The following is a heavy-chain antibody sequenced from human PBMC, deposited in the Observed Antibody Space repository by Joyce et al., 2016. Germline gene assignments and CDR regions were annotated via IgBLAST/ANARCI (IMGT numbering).Heavy chain of an antibody. Sequence: QVQLVQSGAEVKKPGASVKVSCKASGYTFTNYYMHWVRQAPGQGLEWMGISNPSGGSTNSAQKCQGRVTMTRDTSTSTVYMELSSLRSEDTAVYYCARDTAMATGYYYYGMDVWGQGTTVTVSS. V-gene: IGHV1-46*01. CDR3: ARDTAMATGYYYYGMDV. CDR2: SNPSGGST. D-gene: IGHD5-18*01. J-gene: IGHJ6*02. CDR1: GYTFTNYY.